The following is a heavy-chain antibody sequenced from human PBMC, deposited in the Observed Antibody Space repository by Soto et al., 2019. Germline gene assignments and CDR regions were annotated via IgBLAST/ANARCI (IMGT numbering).Heavy chain of an antibody. CDR3: AKVRRFGELRSLY. J-gene: IGHJ4*02. Sequence: EVQLLESGGGLVQPGGSLRLSCAASGFTFSSYAMSWVRQAPGKGLEWVSAIGVSGDTTYYADSVKGRFTISRDNSKNTLYLQMGRLRAEETAVYYCAKVRRFGELRSLYWGQGTLVTVYS. CDR2: IGVSGDTT. V-gene: IGHV3-23*01. CDR1: GFTFSSYA. D-gene: IGHD3-10*01.